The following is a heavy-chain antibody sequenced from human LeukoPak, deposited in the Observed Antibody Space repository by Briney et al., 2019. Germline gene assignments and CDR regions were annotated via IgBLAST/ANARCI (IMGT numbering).Heavy chain of an antibody. V-gene: IGHV1-8*01. D-gene: IGHD3-22*01. CDR1: GYTFTSYD. J-gene: IGHJ6*03. Sequence: ASVTVSCKASGYTFTSYDINWVRQATGQGLEWMGWMNPNSGNTGYAQKFQGRVTMTRNTSISTAYMELSSLRSEDTAVYYCARASDSSGYFTYYYYYYMDVWGKGTTVTISS. CDR3: ARASDSSGYFTYYYYYYMDV. CDR2: MNPNSGNT.